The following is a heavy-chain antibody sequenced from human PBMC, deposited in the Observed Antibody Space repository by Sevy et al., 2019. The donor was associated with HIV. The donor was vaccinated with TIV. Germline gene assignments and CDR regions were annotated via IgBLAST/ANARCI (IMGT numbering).Heavy chain of an antibody. Sequence: GESLKISCAASGFTFSSYAMSWVRQAPGKGLEWVSAISGSGGSTYYADSVKGRFTISRDNSKNTLYLQMNSLRAEDTAVYYCAKQQRCTGGVCYSDYYYGMDVWGQGTTVTVSS. D-gene: IGHD2-8*02. CDR2: ISGSGGST. J-gene: IGHJ6*02. CDR3: AKQQRCTGGVCYSDYYYGMDV. CDR1: GFTFSSYA. V-gene: IGHV3-23*01.